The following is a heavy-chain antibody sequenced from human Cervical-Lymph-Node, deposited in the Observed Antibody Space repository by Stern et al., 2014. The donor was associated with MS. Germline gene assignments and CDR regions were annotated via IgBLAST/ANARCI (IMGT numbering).Heavy chain of an antibody. CDR2: MNPNNANT. D-gene: IGHD5-18*01. CDR3: VRGGFSYGYGLDA. J-gene: IGHJ6*02. CDR1: GYTFISYD. Sequence: VQLLESGSQVRKPGASVKVSCQASGYTFISYDIFWVRQATGQGLEWMGWMNPNNANTGHAQKFQGRVTMTRNISISTAYMELSSLRSDDTAVYYCVRGGFSYGYGLDAGGQGTAVIVSS. V-gene: IGHV1-8*01.